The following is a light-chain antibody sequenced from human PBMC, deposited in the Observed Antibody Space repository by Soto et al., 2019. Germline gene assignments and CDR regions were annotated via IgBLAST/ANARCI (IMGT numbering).Light chain of an antibody. CDR2: GNS. CDR1: SSSVGAGFD. J-gene: IGLJ1*01. CDR3: QSYDTSLSGLYV. V-gene: IGLV1-40*01. Sequence: QSVLTQPPSVSGAPGQMVTISCTGSSSSVGAGFDVHWYQQLPGTAPKFLIYGNSNRPSGVPDRFSGSKSGTSASLAITGLQAEDEADYYCQSYDTSLSGLYVFGTGTKLTVL.